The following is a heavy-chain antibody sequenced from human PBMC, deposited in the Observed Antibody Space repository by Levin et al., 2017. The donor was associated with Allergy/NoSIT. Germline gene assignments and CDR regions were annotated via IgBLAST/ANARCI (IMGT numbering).Heavy chain of an antibody. D-gene: IGHD6-13*01. V-gene: IGHV4-59*01. CDR3: ASSREQLDSEGYYYMDV. CDR1: GGSISSYY. Sequence: PSETLSLTCTVSGGSISSYYWSWIRQPPGKGLEWIWYIYYSGSTNYNPSLKSRVTISVDTSKNQFSLKLSSVTAADTAVYYCASSREQLDSEGYYYMDVWGKGTTVTVSS. J-gene: IGHJ6*03. CDR2: IYYSGST.